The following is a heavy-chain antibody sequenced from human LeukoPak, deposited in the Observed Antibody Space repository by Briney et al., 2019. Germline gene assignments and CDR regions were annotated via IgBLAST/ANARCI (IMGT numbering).Heavy chain of an antibody. V-gene: IGHV3-23*01. CDR3: AKDHPGGGYYPYYMDV. CDR2: ISGSGGST. D-gene: IGHD3-3*01. Sequence: GGSLRLSCAASGFTFSSYAMSWVRQAPGKGLEWVSAISGSGGSTYYADSVKGRFTISRDNSKNTLYLQMNSLRAEDTAVYYCAKDHPGGGYYPYYMDVWGKGTTVTVSS. CDR1: GFTFSSYA. J-gene: IGHJ6*03.